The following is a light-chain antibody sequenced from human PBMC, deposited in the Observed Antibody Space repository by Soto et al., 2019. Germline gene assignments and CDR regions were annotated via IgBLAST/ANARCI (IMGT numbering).Light chain of an antibody. CDR3: QKYSSVPV. CDR2: AAS. J-gene: IGKJ3*01. Sequence: DIQMTQSPTSLSASVGDRVTITCRASQDIRNFVAWYQQKPGKAPKLLMYAASTLQSGLSSRFSGSGSGTDFTLTINSLHPEDVATYSCQKYSSVPVFGPGTKVEIK. CDR1: QDIRNF. V-gene: IGKV1-27*01.